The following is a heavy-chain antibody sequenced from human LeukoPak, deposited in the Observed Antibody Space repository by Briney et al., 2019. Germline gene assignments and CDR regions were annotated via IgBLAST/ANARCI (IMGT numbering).Heavy chain of an antibody. J-gene: IGHJ2*01. CDR3: ARGARRDWYFDL. V-gene: IGHV3-21*01. CDR1: GFTFSSYS. Sequence: GGSLRLSCGASGFTFSSYSMNWVRQAPGKGLEWVSSISSSSSYIYYADSVKGRFTISRDNAKNSLYLQMNSLRAEDTAVYYCARGARRDWYFDLWGRGTLVTVSS. CDR2: ISSSSSYI.